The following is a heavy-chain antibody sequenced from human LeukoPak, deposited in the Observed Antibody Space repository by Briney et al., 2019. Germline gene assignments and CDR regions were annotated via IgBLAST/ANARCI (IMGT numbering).Heavy chain of an antibody. D-gene: IGHD2-21*01. CDR2: ISTSGST. V-gene: IGHV4-4*07. CDR1: GGSISSYY. Sequence: SETLSLTCTVSGGSISSYYWSWIRQPAGKGLESIGHISTSGSTNYNPSLKSRVTMSVDTSKNQFSLKLTSVTAADTAVYYCTRGARVFPDYYYYMDVWGTGTTVTVSS. CDR3: TRGARVFPDYYYYMDV. J-gene: IGHJ6*03.